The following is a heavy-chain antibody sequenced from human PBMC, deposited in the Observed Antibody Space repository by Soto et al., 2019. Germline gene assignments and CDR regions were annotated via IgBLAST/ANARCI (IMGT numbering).Heavy chain of an antibody. J-gene: IGHJ3*01. Sequence: QVQLVESGGGLDKPVGSLRLSCAASGFTFSDYYMSWIRQAPGKGLEWVSYISSSGSSIYYADSVKGRFTISRDNAKNSLYLQMNSLRAEDTALYYCARYSSSDAFDFWGQGTMVTVSS. CDR3: ARYSSSDAFDF. CDR2: ISSSGSSI. V-gene: IGHV3-11*01. D-gene: IGHD4-4*01. CDR1: GFTFSDYY.